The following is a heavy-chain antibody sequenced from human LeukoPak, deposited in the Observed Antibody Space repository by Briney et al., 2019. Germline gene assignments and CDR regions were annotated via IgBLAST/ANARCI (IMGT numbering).Heavy chain of an antibody. D-gene: IGHD3-10*01. CDR2: ITGSSDYI. CDR3: AKFKGHYGDSEYYFDY. Sequence: GGSLRLSCAASGFTFSSYWMSWVRQAPGKGLEWVSCITGSSDYIFYADSVRGRFTISRDNAKNSLYLQMNSLRAEDTAVYYCAKFKGHYGDSEYYFDYWGQGTLVTVSS. V-gene: IGHV3-21*01. CDR1: GFTFSSYW. J-gene: IGHJ4*02.